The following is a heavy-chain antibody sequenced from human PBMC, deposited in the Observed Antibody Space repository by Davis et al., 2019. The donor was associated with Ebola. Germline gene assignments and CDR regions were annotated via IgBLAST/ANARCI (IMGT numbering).Heavy chain of an antibody. D-gene: IGHD6-19*01. V-gene: IGHV1-3*01. CDR2: INAGDNNT. CDR1: GYTFSTYA. CDR3: ARASFGYNSGWYADY. J-gene: IGHJ4*02. Sequence: GESLKISCAASGYTFSTYAVHWVRQAPGQGLEWIGWINAGDNNTKYSQKLQGRVTLTTDTSASTVYLDLTSLRSDDTAVFYCARASFGYNSGWYADYWGPGSLVTVSS.